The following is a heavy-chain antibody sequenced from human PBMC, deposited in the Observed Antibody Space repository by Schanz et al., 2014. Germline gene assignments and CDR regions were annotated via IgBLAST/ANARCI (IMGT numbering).Heavy chain of an antibody. V-gene: IGHV1-46*01. J-gene: IGHJ3*02. CDR3: AFDRDDAYDI. CDR2: IYLSDGST. D-gene: IGHD3-9*01. Sequence: QVQLVQSGAEVKKPGASVKVSCKVSGYTLSKLSIHWVRQAPGQGLEWMGRIYLSDGSTRYAQKFQGRVTVTRDTSTTTVYMDLSSLISEDTAVYYCAFDRDDAYDIWGQGTTVTVSS. CDR1: GYTLSKLS.